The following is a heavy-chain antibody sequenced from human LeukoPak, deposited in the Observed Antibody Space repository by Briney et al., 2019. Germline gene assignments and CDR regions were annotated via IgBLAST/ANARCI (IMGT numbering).Heavy chain of an antibody. CDR2: IYYSGST. J-gene: IGHJ4*02. CDR3: ARGEAYYFDY. V-gene: IGHV4-39*07. Sequence: SETLSLTCTVSGGSINSSSYYWGWIRQPPGKGLEWIGSIYYSGSTYYNPSLKSRVTISVDTSKNQFSLKLSSVTAADTAVYYCARGEAYYFDYWGQGTLVTVSS. CDR1: GGSINSSSYY.